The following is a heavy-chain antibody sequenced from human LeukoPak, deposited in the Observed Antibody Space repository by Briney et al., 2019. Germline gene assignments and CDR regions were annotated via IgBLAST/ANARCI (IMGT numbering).Heavy chain of an antibody. CDR3: ARLTVGVDTAMVRDY. D-gene: IGHD5-18*01. CDR1: GGSFSGYY. V-gene: IGHV4-34*01. Sequence: PSETLSLTCAVYGGSFSGYYWSWIRQPPGKGLEWIGEINHSGSTNYNPSLKSRVTISVDTSKNQFSLKLSSVTVADTAVYYCARLTVGVDTAMVRDYWGQGTLVTVSS. J-gene: IGHJ4*02. CDR2: INHSGST.